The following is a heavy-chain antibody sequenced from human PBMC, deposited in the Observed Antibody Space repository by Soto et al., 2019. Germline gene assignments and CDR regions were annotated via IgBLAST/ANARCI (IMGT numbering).Heavy chain of an antibody. V-gene: IGHV3-33*06. Sequence: QVHLVESGGGVVQPGTSLRLSCATSGFTFSSYGMYWVRQAPGKGLEWVAVIWYEGANEYYADSVKGRFTISRNNSKNTLYMQMNSLGAEDTAIYYCAKDVGNSWSNSFAFWGQGTLVTVSS. D-gene: IGHD6-13*01. CDR3: AKDVGNSWSNSFAF. J-gene: IGHJ4*02. CDR2: IWYEGANE. CDR1: GFTFSSYG.